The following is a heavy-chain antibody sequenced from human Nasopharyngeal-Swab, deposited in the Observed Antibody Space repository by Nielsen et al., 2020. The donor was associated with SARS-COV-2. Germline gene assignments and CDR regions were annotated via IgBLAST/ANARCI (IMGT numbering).Heavy chain of an antibody. CDR2: IIPIFGTA. V-gene: IGHV1-69*01. D-gene: IGHD6-6*01. J-gene: IGHJ4*02. Sequence: WVRQAPGQGLEWMGGIIPIFGTANYAQKFQGRVTITADESTRTAYMELSSLRSEDTAVYYCARGHDSSSGKGPIDYWGQGTLVTVSS. CDR3: ARGHDSSSGKGPIDY.